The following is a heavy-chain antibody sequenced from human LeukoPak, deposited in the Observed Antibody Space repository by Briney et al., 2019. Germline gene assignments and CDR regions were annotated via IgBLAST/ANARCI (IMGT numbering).Heavy chain of an antibody. CDR2: TSGSGGST. CDR1: GFTFSSYA. CDR3: AKDRVDTAIEIWDY. Sequence: GGSLRLSCAASGFTFSSYAMSWVRQAPGKGLEWVSATSGSGGSTYYADSVKGRFTISRDNSKNTLYLQMNSLRAEDTAVYYCAKDRVDTAIEIWDYWGQGTLVTVSS. J-gene: IGHJ4*02. D-gene: IGHD5-18*01. V-gene: IGHV3-23*01.